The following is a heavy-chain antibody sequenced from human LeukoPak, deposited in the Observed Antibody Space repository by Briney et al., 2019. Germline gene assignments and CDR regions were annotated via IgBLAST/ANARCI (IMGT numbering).Heavy chain of an antibody. CDR1: GASLSRGSHY. CDR2: IYTIGNT. D-gene: IGHD3-22*01. Sequence: SETLSLTCSVSGASLSRGSHYWSWIRQPPGKGLEWIGRIYTIGNTNYSPSLWRRVTISVDTSRNQFSLRLSSVTAADTAVYYCARDRSYYSDTGTDYWGQGVLVTVSS. V-gene: IGHV4-61*02. CDR3: ARDRSYYSDTGTDY. J-gene: IGHJ4*02.